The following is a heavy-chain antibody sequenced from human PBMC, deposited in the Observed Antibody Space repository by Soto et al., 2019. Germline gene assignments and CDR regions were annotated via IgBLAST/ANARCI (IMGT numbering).Heavy chain of an antibody. V-gene: IGHV4-59*08. J-gene: IGHJ3*02. CDR2: SYYSGSA. D-gene: IGHD2-8*01. CDR1: GGSISSDY. CDR3: AMRSVWALDI. Sequence: QVQLQESGPGLVKPSETLSLTCTVSGGSISSDYWSWIRQPPGQGLEWIGYSYYSGSANYNPSLKSRLTVYVDTSKYHFSLKLGSVTAAATDVYSCAMRSVWALDIWGQGTMVTVSS.